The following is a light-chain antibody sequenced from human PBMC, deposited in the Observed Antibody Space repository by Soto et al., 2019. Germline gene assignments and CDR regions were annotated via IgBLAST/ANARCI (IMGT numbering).Light chain of an antibody. Sequence: DIQMTQSPSTLSASVGDRVTITCRASQSISVWLAWYQQKAGKAPNLLIYKASRLESGVPSRFSGSGSGTDFTLTISSLQPDDFATYYCQQYNSYSTWTFGQGTKVDI. J-gene: IGKJ1*01. CDR3: QQYNSYSTWT. CDR2: KAS. CDR1: QSISVW. V-gene: IGKV1-5*03.